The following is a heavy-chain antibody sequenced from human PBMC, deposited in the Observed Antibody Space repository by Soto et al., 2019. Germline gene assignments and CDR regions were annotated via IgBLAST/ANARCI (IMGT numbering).Heavy chain of an antibody. CDR2: TDGGTT. CDR3: TTEYCSGGTCYPKGAFDI. CDR1: GITFRNAW. V-gene: IGHV3-15*01. D-gene: IGHD2-15*01. J-gene: IGHJ3*02. Sequence: PVGSLRLSCVASGITFRNAWMTWVRQAPGKGLEWVGRTDGGTTDYAASVKGRITISRDDSKKTLYLQMSGLKTEDTAIYYCTTEYCSGGTCYPKGAFDIWGQGTMVTVSS.